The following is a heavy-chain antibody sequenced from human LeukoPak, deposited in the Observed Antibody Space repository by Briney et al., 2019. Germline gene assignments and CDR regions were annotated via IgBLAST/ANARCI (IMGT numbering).Heavy chain of an antibody. Sequence: GESLKISCQGSGYSFSTYWITWVRQMPGKGLEWMGIIYPGDSDTRYSPSFQGQVTISTDESVSTAYLQWTSLRASDTAMYYCARTVGILTGPFDYWGQGTLVTVSS. J-gene: IGHJ4*02. CDR1: GYSFSTYW. CDR3: ARTVGILTGPFDY. V-gene: IGHV5-51*01. D-gene: IGHD1-14*01. CDR2: IYPGDSDT.